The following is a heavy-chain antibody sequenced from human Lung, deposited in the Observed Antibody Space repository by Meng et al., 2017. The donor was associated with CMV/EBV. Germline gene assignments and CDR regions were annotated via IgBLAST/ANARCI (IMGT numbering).Heavy chain of an antibody. Sequence: GGSXRLXXAASAFIFSDYAMTWIRQAPGKGLEWVSSISSTSIHIYYADSVKGRFTISRDNGKNLLYLQLNSLRAEDTAVYYCARGRGYCSSTNCYLNFDFWGQXTMVTVS. CDR2: ISSTSIHI. CDR3: ARGRGYCSSTNCYLNFDF. CDR1: AFIFSDYA. V-gene: IGHV3-21*01. J-gene: IGHJ4*02. D-gene: IGHD2-2*01.